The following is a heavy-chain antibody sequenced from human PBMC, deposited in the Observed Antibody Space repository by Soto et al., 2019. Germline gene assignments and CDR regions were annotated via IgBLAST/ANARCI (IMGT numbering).Heavy chain of an antibody. D-gene: IGHD3-16*02. CDR3: AKEIMITFGGVINGNYFDY. Sequence: QVQLVESGGGVVQPGRSLRLSCAASGFTFSSYGMHWVRQAPGKGLEWVAVISYDRSNKYYADSVKGRFTISRDNSKNTLYLQMNSLRAEDTAVYYCAKEIMITFGGVINGNYFDYWGQGTLVTVSS. V-gene: IGHV3-30*18. CDR2: ISYDRSNK. J-gene: IGHJ4*02. CDR1: GFTFSSYG.